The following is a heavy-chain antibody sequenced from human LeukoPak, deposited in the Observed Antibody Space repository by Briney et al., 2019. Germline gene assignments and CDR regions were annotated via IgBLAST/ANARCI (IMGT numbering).Heavy chain of an antibody. J-gene: IGHJ4*02. CDR2: ISAYNGNT. Sequence: GASVKVSCKASGYTFTSYGISWVRQAPGQGLEWMGWISAYNGNTNYAQKFQGRVTMTRDTSISTAYMELSRLRSDDTAVYYCASTPYYDSSGYPRYWGQGTLVTVSS. CDR1: GYTFTSYG. V-gene: IGHV1-18*01. CDR3: ASTPYYDSSGYPRY. D-gene: IGHD3-22*01.